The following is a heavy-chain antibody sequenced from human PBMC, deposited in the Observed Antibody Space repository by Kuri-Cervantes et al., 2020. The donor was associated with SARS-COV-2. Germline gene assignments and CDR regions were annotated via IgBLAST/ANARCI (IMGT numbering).Heavy chain of an antibody. CDR1: GYSISSGYY. CDR2: IYHSGST. Sequence: SQTLSLTCAVSGYSISSGYYWGWIRQPPGKGLEWIGSIYHSGSTCYNPSLKSRVTISVDTPKNQFSLKLSSVTAADTAVYYCAQSRSIAARRPWYFDLWGRGTLVTVSS. CDR3: AQSRSIAARRPWYFDL. D-gene: IGHD6-6*01. J-gene: IGHJ2*01. V-gene: IGHV4-38-2*01.